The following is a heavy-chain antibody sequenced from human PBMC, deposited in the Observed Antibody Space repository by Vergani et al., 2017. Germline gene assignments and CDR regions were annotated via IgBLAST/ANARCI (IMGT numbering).Heavy chain of an antibody. CDR1: GGSFSGYY. CDR3: ARGLGTIFGVVIIGDAFDI. D-gene: IGHD3-3*01. Sequence: QVQLQQWGAGLLKPSETLSLTCAVYGGSFSGYYWSWIRQPPGKGLEWIGELNHSGSTNYNPSLKSRVTISVDTSKNQFSLKLSSVTAADTAVYYCARGLGTIFGVVIIGDAFDIWGQGTMVTVSS. V-gene: IGHV4-34*01. J-gene: IGHJ3*02. CDR2: LNHSGST.